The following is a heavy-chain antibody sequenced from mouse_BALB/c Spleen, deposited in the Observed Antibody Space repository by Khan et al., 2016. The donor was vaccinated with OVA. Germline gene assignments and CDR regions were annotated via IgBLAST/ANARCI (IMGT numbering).Heavy chain of an antibody. CDR2: ISPNSDGS. D-gene: IGHD1-1*01. J-gene: IGHJ3*01. V-gene: IGHV1S136*01. CDR3: LRSLYYYGSAYEGFAY. Sequence: VRLQQSGPELVKPGASVKMSCKASGYTFTSYVMHWVKQKPGQGLEWIGYISPNSDGSKYNEKFRGKATLTSDKSSSTAYMELSSLTSEDSAVXYCLRSLYYYGSAYEGFAYWGQGILVTVSA. CDR1: GYTFTSYV.